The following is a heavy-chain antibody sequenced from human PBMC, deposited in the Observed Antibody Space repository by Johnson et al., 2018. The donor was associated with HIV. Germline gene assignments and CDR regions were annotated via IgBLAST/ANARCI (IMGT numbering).Heavy chain of an antibody. V-gene: IGHV3-66*01. Sequence: EVQLVESGGGVVQPGGSLRLSCAASGFSVSSNYMSWVRQAPGKGLEWVSVISSGGDTYYADSVRGRFTISRDNSKNTLYLQMNSLRAEDTAVYYCARACRDGYTCDAFDIWGQGTMVTVSS. CDR3: ARACRDGYTCDAFDI. D-gene: IGHD5-24*01. CDR2: ISSGGDT. J-gene: IGHJ3*02. CDR1: GFSVSSNY.